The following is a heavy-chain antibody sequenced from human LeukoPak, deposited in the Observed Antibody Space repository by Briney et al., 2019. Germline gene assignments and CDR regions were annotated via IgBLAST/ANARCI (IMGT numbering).Heavy chain of an antibody. D-gene: IGHD4-17*01. V-gene: IGHV1-69*04. CDR2: IIPILGIA. CDR1: GRTFSRYA. J-gene: IGHJ4*02. CDR3: ARAHGDYATGGGDY. Sequence: PSVTVPCTPCGRTFSRYAINWVRQAPGQGNKWMGRIIPILGIANYAQKFQGRVTITADKSTSTAYMELSSLRSEDTAVYYCARAHGDYATGGGDYWGQGTLVTVSS.